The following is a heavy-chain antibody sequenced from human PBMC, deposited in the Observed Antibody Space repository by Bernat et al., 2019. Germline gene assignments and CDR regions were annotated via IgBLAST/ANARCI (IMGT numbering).Heavy chain of an antibody. Sequence: QVQLVESGGGVVHPGRSLRLSCAASGFTFSSYAMHWVRQAPGKGLEWVAVISYDGSNKYYADSVKGRFTISRDNSKNTLYLQMNSLRAEDTAVYYCARGVYCSGGSCYSRTLLSWYFDLWGRGTLVTVSS. CDR3: ARGVYCSGGSCYSRTLLSWYFDL. D-gene: IGHD2-15*01. CDR1: GFTFSSYA. CDR2: ISYDGSNK. J-gene: IGHJ2*01. V-gene: IGHV3-30-3*01.